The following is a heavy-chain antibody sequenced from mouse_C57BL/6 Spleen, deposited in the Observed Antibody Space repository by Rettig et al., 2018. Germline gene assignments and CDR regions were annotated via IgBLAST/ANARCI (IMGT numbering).Heavy chain of an antibody. V-gene: IGHV1-78*01. Sequence: SCKVSGYTFTDHTIHWMKQRPEQGLEWLGYFYPRDGSSQYSVNFKGKATLTADKSSSTAYMPLNSLTSDDSAVYFCARKGVYFGNYDYWGQGTTLPVSS. CDR2: FYPRDGSS. D-gene: IGHD2-1*01. CDR3: ARKGVYFGNYDY. J-gene: IGHJ2*01. CDR1: GYTFTDHT.